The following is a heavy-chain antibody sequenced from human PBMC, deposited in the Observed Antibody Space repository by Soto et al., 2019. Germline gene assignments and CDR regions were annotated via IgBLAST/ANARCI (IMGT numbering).Heavy chain of an antibody. D-gene: IGHD1-1*01. Sequence: PGGSRRLSWAASGFTSSINGITWVRQAPGKGRESVSSLSGDSSRTYYADSVKGRFTVSRDNSKNTLYLQRHSLRAEDTAIYYCVKENNWKVPGWGQGTLVTFSS. CDR2: LSGDSSRT. V-gene: IGHV3-23*01. CDR1: GFTSSING. J-gene: IGHJ4*02. CDR3: VKENNWKVPG.